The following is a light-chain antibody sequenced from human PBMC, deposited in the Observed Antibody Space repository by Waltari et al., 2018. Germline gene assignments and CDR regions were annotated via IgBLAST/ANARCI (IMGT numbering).Light chain of an antibody. CDR1: QTISNY. CDR2: SAS. V-gene: IGKV1-39*01. CDR3: QQSYRTQT. J-gene: IGKJ1*01. Sequence: DIQMTQSPSSLSASVGDRVTITCRASQTISNYLNWYQQKPGKTPKHLIYSASTLQSGVPARFSGSRYGTDFTLTISSQQPEDFATYYCQQSYRTQTFGQGTKVEVK.